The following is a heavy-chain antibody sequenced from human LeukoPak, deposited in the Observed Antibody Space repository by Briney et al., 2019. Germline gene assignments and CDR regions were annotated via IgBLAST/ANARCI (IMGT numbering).Heavy chain of an antibody. J-gene: IGHJ4*02. D-gene: IGHD4-11*01. V-gene: IGHV3-21*01. CDR2: MSLLSGIT. CDR3: AREFEYRTSGAGY. CDR1: GFPFSGYS. Sequence: VGSLRLSCAGSGFPFSGYSMNWVRQTPGKGLEWVSSMSLLSGITYYAESVKGRFTVSRDNAKNLLHLQMNSLRVEDTAIYYCAREFEYRTSGAGYWGQGTLVTVSS.